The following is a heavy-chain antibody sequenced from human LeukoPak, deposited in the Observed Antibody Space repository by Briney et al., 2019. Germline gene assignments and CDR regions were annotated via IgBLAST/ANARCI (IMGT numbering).Heavy chain of an antibody. CDR3: AFYGSGSYYGAFDI. CDR2: INPNSGGT. Sequence: ASVEVSCKASGYTFTGYYMHWVRQAPGQGLEWMGRINPNSGGTNYAQKFQGRVTMTRDTSISTAYMELSRLRSDDTAVYYCAFYGSGSYYGAFDIWGQGTMVTVSS. V-gene: IGHV1-2*06. J-gene: IGHJ3*02. D-gene: IGHD3-10*01. CDR1: GYTFTGYY.